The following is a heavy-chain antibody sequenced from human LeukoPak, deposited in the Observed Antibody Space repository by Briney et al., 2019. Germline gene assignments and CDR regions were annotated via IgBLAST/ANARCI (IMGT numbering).Heavy chain of an antibody. D-gene: IGHD4-17*01. Sequence: GGSLRLSCAASGFTLDDYAMHWVRQAPGKGLEWVSGISWNSGSIGYADSVKGRFTISRDNAKNSLYLQMNSLRAEDTALYYCAKDSYGDYSWYFDYWGQGTLVTVSS. J-gene: IGHJ4*02. V-gene: IGHV3-9*01. CDR1: GFTLDDYA. CDR2: ISWNSGSI. CDR3: AKDSYGDYSWYFDY.